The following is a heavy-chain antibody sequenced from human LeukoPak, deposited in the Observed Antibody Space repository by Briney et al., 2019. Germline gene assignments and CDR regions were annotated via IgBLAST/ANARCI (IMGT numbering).Heavy chain of an antibody. V-gene: IGHV1-2*02. CDR1: RYTLTRYF. D-gene: IGHD6-13*01. Sequence: GASVKVSCKASRYTLTRYFIHWLRQATGQGLEWMGWINPYSGTTNNPQKFQGRATMTRDTCINTAYMKLLSLRPDDTDVYYCEREAVIVAAGRPDQCFDYWGQGTLVTVSS. CDR3: EREAVIVAAGRPDQCFDY. CDR2: INPYSGTT. J-gene: IGHJ4*02.